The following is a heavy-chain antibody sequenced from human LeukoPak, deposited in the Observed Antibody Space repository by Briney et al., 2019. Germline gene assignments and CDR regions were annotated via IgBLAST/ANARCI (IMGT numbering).Heavy chain of an antibody. V-gene: IGHV4-38-2*02. CDR3: ARDPRWLTPDCTSTSCYENYFDP. CDR1: GYSISSGYQ. Sequence: SETLSLTCGVSGYSISSGYQWAWIRQSPGKGLEWIGSIYHSGSAHYNPSLKSRVTISVETSKNQFSPNMYSVTAANTAVYYCARDPRWLTPDCTSTSCYENYFDPWGQGTLVTVSS. CDR2: IYHSGSA. D-gene: IGHD2-2*01. J-gene: IGHJ5*02.